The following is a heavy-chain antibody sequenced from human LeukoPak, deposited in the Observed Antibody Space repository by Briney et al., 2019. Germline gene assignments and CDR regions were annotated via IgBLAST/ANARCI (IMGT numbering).Heavy chain of an antibody. CDR2: ISSSSSTI. CDR1: GFTFSSYS. Sequence: PGGSLRLSCTASGFTFSSYSMNWVRQAPGKGLEWVSYISSSSSTIYYADSVKGRFTISRDNAKNSLYLQMNSLRAEDTAVYYCARGFYTYDQWGQGTLVTVSS. J-gene: IGHJ5*02. D-gene: IGHD5-24*01. CDR3: ARGFYTYDQ. V-gene: IGHV3-48*01.